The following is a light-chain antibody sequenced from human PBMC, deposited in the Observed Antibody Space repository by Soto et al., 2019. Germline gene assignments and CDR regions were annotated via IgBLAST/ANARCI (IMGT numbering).Light chain of an antibody. Sequence: EVVMTQSPATLSVSPGEGATLYCRASQSIRSNLAWYQKKPGQSHRLLIYGASTRATAVPARFSGSGSGTEITLTISSLQSEDFAGYYCQQYDNWPLTFGGGTQVEIK. V-gene: IGKV3-15*01. J-gene: IGKJ4*01. CDR3: QQYDNWPLT. CDR2: GAS. CDR1: QSIRSN.